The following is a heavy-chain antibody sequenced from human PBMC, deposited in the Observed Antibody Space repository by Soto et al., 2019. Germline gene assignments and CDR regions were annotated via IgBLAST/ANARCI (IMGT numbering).Heavy chain of an antibody. CDR1: GFTFSSYE. V-gene: IGHV3-48*03. D-gene: IGHD2-8*02. J-gene: IGHJ4*02. Sequence: EVQLVESGGGLVQPGGSLRLSCAASGFTFSSYEMNWVRQAPGRGLEWVSYISSSGNTIYYADSVKGRFSISRDNAKNSLYLQMNSLRAEDTAVYYCAKHPNREDLVGLFDYWGQGTLVTVSS. CDR2: ISSSGNTI. CDR3: AKHPNREDLVGLFDY.